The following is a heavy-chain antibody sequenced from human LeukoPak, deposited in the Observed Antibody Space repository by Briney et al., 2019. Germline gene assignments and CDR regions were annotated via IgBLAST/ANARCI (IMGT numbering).Heavy chain of an antibody. D-gene: IGHD2-15*01. Sequence: SETLSLTCTVSGYSISSGYYWGWIRQPPGKGLEWIGSIYHSGSTYYNPSLKSRVTISVDTSKNQFSLKLSSVTAADTAVYYCASRYCSGGSCTVVGAFDIWGQGTMATVSS. V-gene: IGHV4-38-2*02. CDR3: ASRYCSGGSCTVVGAFDI. CDR2: IYHSGST. J-gene: IGHJ3*02. CDR1: GYSISSGYY.